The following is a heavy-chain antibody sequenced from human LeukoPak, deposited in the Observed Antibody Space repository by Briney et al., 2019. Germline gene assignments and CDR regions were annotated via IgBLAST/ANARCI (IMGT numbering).Heavy chain of an antibody. CDR1: GYTFTSYA. CDR2: INPNSGDT. Sequence: ASVKVSCKASGYTFTSYAMNWVRQAPGQGLEWMGWINPNSGDTNYAQKLQRRVTMTTDTSTSTAYMEVRSLRSDDTAVYYCARGPLRWVTANHYYFDYWGQGTLVTVSS. V-gene: IGHV1-18*01. J-gene: IGHJ4*02. CDR3: ARGPLRWVTANHYYFDY. D-gene: IGHD2-21*02.